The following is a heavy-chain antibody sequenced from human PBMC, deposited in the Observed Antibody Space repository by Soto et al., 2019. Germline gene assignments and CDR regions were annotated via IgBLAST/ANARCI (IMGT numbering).Heavy chain of an antibody. D-gene: IGHD3-10*01. V-gene: IGHV1-2*04. CDR3: AWFLSPTTKGGPFDI. Sequence: ASVKVSCKASGYTFTGYYMHWVRQAPGQGLEWMGWINPNSGGTNYAQKFQGWVTMTRDTSISTAYMELSRLRSDDTALYSWAWFLSPTTKGGPFDIGGQGTMVTVSS. J-gene: IGHJ3*02. CDR2: INPNSGGT. CDR1: GYTFTGYY.